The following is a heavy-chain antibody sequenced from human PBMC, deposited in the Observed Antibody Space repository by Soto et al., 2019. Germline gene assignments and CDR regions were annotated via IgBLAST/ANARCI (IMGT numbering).Heavy chain of an antibody. CDR2: INHSGST. Sequence: QVQLQQWGAGLLKPSETLSLTCAVYGGSFSGYYWSWIRQPPGKGLEWIGEINHSGSTNYNPSLKSRVTISVDTSKNQFSLKLSSVTAADTAVYYCARYGDFSYYYYMDVWGKGTTVTVSS. J-gene: IGHJ6*03. CDR1: GGSFSGYY. CDR3: ARYGDFSYYYYMDV. D-gene: IGHD7-27*01. V-gene: IGHV4-34*01.